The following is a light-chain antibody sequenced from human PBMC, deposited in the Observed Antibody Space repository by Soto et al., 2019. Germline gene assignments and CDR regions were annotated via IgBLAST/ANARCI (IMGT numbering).Light chain of an antibody. CDR3: QQLKSYPFS. CDR1: QGTISY. J-gene: IGKJ4*01. Sequence: DIQLTQSPSFLSASVGDTVTITCRASQGTISYLAWYQQKPGKAPKLLIYAASTLQSGGPSRFSGSGSGTEFTHAVSSLQPEDCASYYCQQLKSYPFSVDGGTKVEIK. CDR2: AAS. V-gene: IGKV1-9*01.